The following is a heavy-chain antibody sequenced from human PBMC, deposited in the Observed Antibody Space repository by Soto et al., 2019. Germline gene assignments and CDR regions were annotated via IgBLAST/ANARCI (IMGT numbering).Heavy chain of an antibody. CDR2: IIPIFGTA. D-gene: IGHD1-7*01. J-gene: IGHJ6*02. V-gene: IGHV1-69*12. Sequence: QVQLVQSGAEVKKPGSSVKVSCKASGGTFSSYAISWVRQAPGQGLEWMGGIIPIFGTANYAQKFQGRVTITADESTSTGYRELSSLRSEDTAGYYCARGPGTTYTYSYYGMDVWGQGTTVTVSS. CDR1: GGTFSSYA. CDR3: ARGPGTTYTYSYYGMDV.